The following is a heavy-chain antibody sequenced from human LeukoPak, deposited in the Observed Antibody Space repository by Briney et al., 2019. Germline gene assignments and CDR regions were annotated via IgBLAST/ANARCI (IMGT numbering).Heavy chain of an antibody. CDR3: ARDYHYGLDV. Sequence: TGGSLRLSCAASGFTFNIFWMHWVRQVPGKGLVWVSHINSYGSTSSYADSVKGRFTISRDNAKNTLFLQMNSLRAEDTAVYYCARDYHYGLDVWGQGATVTVSS. CDR1: GFTFNIFW. V-gene: IGHV3-74*01. CDR2: INSYGSTS. J-gene: IGHJ6*02.